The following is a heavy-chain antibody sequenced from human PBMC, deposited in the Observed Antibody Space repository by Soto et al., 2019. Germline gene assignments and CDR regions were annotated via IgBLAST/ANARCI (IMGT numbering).Heavy chain of an antibody. CDR3: ARDRYSSSWYAFDI. J-gene: IGHJ3*02. V-gene: IGHV3-33*01. CDR1: GFTFSSYG. Sequence: GGSLRLSCAASGFTFSSYGMHWVRQAPGKGLEWVAVIWYDGSNKYYADSVKGRFTISRDNSKNTLYLQMNSLRAEDTAVYDCARDRYSSSWYAFDIWGQGTMVTVSS. D-gene: IGHD6-13*01. CDR2: IWYDGSNK.